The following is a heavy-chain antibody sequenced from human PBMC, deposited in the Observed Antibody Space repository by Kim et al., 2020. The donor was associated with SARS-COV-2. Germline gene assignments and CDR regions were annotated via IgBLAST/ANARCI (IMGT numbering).Heavy chain of an antibody. Sequence: GGSLRLSCAASGFTFSSYSMNWVRQAPGKGLEWVSSIICSSSYIYYADSVKGRFTISRDNAKNSLYLQMNSLRAEDTAVYYCARDRSPTYYYGSGVSFDYWGQGTLVTVSS. CDR2: IICSSSYI. J-gene: IGHJ4*02. CDR3: ARDRSPTYYYGSGVSFDY. V-gene: IGHV3-21*01. CDR1: GFTFSSYS. D-gene: IGHD3-10*01.